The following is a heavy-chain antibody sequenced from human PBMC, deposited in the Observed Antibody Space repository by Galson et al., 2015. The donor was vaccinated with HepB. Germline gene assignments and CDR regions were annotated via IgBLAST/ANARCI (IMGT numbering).Heavy chain of an antibody. Sequence: SLRLSCAASGFTFSSYEMNWVRQAPGKGLEWVSYISSSGSTIYYADSVKGRFTISRDNAKNSLYLQMNSLRAEDTAVYYCAIYPPKGRWLLPPYFDYWGQGTLVTASS. CDR2: ISSSGSTI. CDR3: AIYPPKGRWLLPPYFDY. V-gene: IGHV3-48*03. D-gene: IGHD3-22*01. J-gene: IGHJ4*02. CDR1: GFTFSSYE.